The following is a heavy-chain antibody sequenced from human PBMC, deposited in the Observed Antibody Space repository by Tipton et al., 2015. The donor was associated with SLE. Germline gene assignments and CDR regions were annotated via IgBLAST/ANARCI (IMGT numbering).Heavy chain of an antibody. CDR1: GYTFSSYD. D-gene: IGHD7-27*01. CDR2: MNPNTGYT. V-gene: IGHV1-8*02. CDR3: ERGPHWVGY. J-gene: IGHJ4*02. Sequence: QLVQSGAEVKKPGASVKVSCRASGYTFSSYDINWVRQATGQGLEWMGWMNPNTGYTVFAQKFQGRVTMTRDTSISTAYMELSSLKSEDTAVYYCERGPHWVGYWCQGTLVTVSS.